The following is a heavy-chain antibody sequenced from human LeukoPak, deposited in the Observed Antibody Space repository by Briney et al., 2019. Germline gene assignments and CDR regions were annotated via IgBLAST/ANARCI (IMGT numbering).Heavy chain of an antibody. CDR2: IRYDGSNK. CDR3: AKDNPLDY. Sequence: GGSLRLSCAASGFTFSGYSMHWVRQAPGKGLEWVAFIRYDGSNKYYADSVKGRFTISRDNSKNTLYLQMNSLRTDDTAVYYCAKDNPLDYWGQGSLVTVSS. CDR1: GFTFSGYS. J-gene: IGHJ4*02. V-gene: IGHV3-30*02.